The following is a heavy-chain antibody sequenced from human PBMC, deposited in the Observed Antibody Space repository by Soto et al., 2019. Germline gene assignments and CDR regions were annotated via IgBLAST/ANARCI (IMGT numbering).Heavy chain of an antibody. CDR1: GGTFSSYA. D-gene: IGHD6-6*01. CDR2: IIPIFGTA. Sequence: QVQLVQSGAEVKKPGSSVKVSCKASGGTFSSYAISWVRQAPGQGLEWMGGIIPIFGTANYAQKFQGRVTITADEATSTAYMGLSSLRSEDTAVYYCARGGGAARPYSRGFDPWGQGTLVTVSS. CDR3: ARGGGAARPYSRGFDP. J-gene: IGHJ5*02. V-gene: IGHV1-69*01.